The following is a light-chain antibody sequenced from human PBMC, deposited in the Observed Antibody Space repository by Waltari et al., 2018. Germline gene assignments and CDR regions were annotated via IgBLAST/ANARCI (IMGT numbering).Light chain of an antibody. Sequence: QSALTQPACVSGSPGQASTISCTGTSSDVGSYNLVSWYQQHPGKAPKLMIYEGSKRPSGVSNLFSGSKSANTASLTISALHAEDEADYYCCSYAGRSTFVVFGGGTKLTVL. J-gene: IGLJ2*01. CDR2: EGS. CDR1: SSDVGSYNL. V-gene: IGLV2-23*03. CDR3: CSYAGRSTFVV.